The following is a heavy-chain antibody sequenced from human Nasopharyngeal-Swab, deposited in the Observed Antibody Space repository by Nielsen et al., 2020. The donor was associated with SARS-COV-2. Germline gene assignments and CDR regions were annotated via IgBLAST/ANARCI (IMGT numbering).Heavy chain of an antibody. CDR2: ISAYNGNT. Sequence: ASVKVSCKGSGYSFTSYGISWVRQAPGQGLEWMGWISAYNGNTNYAQKLQGRVTMTTDTSTSTAYMELRSLRSDDTAVYYCARLRSPEIVLMVYAYYWYFDLWGRGTLVTVSS. CDR3: ARLRSPEIVLMVYAYYWYFDL. CDR1: GYSFTSYG. J-gene: IGHJ2*01. D-gene: IGHD2-8*01. V-gene: IGHV1-18*01.